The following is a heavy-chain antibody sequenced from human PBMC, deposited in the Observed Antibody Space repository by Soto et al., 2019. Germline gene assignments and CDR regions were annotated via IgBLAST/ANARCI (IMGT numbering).Heavy chain of an antibody. V-gene: IGHV3-30*18. J-gene: IGHJ6*02. Sequence: PGGSLRLSCAASGFTFSSYGMHWVRQAPGKGLEWVAVISYDGSNKYYADSVKGRFTISRDNSKNTLYLQMNSLRAEDTAVYYCAKPSRGPPLWDIVVVPAAIGNYYYYGMDVWGQGTTVTVSS. CDR3: AKPSRGPPLWDIVVVPAAIGNYYYYGMDV. D-gene: IGHD2-2*02. CDR1: GFTFSSYG. CDR2: ISYDGSNK.